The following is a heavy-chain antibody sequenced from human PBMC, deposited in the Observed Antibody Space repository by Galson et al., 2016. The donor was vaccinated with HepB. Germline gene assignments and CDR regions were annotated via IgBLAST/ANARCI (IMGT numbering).Heavy chain of an antibody. J-gene: IGHJ1*01. D-gene: IGHD3-16*02. V-gene: IGHV1-24*01. CDR3: VTEGAGDMITFRGVIVAALV. CDR2: FDPEEGER. Sequence: SVKVSCKVSGHSLSEVSIHWVRQAPRKGLEWMGGFDPEEGERVFAQKFQGRVTMTEDTTTDTAYMELKKLKSEDTAVYYCVTEGAGDMITFRGVIVAALVWGQGTLVSVSS. CDR1: GHSLSEVS.